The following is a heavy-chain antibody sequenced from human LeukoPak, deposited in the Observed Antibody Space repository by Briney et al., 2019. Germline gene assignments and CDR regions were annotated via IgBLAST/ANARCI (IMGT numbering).Heavy chain of an antibody. CDR1: GGSISSSSYY. D-gene: IGHD3-22*01. CDR2: IYYSGST. CDR3: ARNGDDSSDYYCFDY. J-gene: IGHJ4*02. V-gene: IGHV4-39*07. Sequence: SETLSLTCTVSGGSISSSSYYWGWIRQPPGKGLEWIGSIYYSGSTYYNPSLKSRVTISVDTSKNQFSLKLSSVTAADTAIYYCARNGDDSSDYYCFDYWGQGTLVTVSS.